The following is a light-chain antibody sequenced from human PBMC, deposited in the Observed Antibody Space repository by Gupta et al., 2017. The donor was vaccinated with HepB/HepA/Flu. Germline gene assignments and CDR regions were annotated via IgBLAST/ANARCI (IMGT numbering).Light chain of an antibody. CDR3: QAWDSSTGVV. J-gene: IGLJ2*01. V-gene: IGLV3-1*01. CDR2: QDT. Sequence: SYELTQPPSVSVSQGQTASITCSGDKLGNKYASWYQQKPGQSPVLVIYQDTKRPSGIPERFSGSNSGNTATLTISGTQTMDEADYYCQAWDSSTGVVFGGGTKLTVL. CDR1: KLGNKY.